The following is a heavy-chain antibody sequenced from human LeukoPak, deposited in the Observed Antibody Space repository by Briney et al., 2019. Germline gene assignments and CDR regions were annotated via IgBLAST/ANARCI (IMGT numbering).Heavy chain of an antibody. Sequence: GGSLRLSCAASGFTFSDYHMGWLRQAPGQGLEWISYISANGITTYYADSVKGRFTISRDNARNSLSLYMNFLRAEDTAVYYCASSLNTVIISPYYFDYWGQGTLVTVSS. J-gene: IGHJ4*02. CDR2: ISANGITT. D-gene: IGHD4-11*01. CDR1: GFTFSDYH. CDR3: ASSLNTVIISPYYFDY. V-gene: IGHV3-11*04.